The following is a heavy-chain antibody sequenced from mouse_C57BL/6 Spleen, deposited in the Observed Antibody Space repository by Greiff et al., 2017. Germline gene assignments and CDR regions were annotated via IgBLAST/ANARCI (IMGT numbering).Heavy chain of an antibody. CDR2: IRSKSNNYAT. D-gene: IGHD2-1*01. V-gene: IGHV10-1*01. Sequence: EVQGVESGGGLVQPRGSLKLSCAASGFSFNTYAMNWVRQAPGKGLEWVARIRSKSNNYATYYADSVKDRFTNSRDDAESMLYLQMNNLKTEDTAMYYCVRQGGNYVFAYWGQGTLVTVSA. CDR1: GFSFNTYA. CDR3: VRQGGNYVFAY. J-gene: IGHJ3*01.